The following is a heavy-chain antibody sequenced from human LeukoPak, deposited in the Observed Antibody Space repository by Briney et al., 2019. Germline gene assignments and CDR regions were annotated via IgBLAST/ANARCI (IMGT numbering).Heavy chain of an antibody. CDR1: GGSISSGDYY. J-gene: IGHJ6*03. Sequence: SETLSLTCTVSGGSISSGDYYWSWIRQPPGKGLEWIGYIYHSGSTYYNPSLKSRVTISVDRSKNQFSLKLSSVTAADTAVYYCARDAVTTNYYYTDVWGKGTTVTVSS. D-gene: IGHD4-11*01. CDR2: IYHSGST. V-gene: IGHV4-30-4*01. CDR3: ARDAVTTNYYYTDV.